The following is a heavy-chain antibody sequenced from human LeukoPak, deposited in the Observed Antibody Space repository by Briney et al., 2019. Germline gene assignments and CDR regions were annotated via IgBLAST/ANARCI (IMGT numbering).Heavy chain of an antibody. Sequence: PGGSLRLSCAASGFTFSSYGMHWVRQAPGKGLEWVAVIWYDGSNKYYADSVKGRLTITRDNSNNTLYLQMNSLRAEDTAVYYCARDQSLGSSGWYLGLAYWGQGTLVTVSS. D-gene: IGHD6-19*01. CDR3: ARDQSLGSSGWYLGLAY. CDR1: GFTFSSYG. V-gene: IGHV3-33*01. CDR2: IWYDGSNK. J-gene: IGHJ4*02.